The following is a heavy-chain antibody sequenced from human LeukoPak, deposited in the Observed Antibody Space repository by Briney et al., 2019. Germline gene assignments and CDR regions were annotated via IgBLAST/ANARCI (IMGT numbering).Heavy chain of an antibody. Sequence: SETLSLTCTVSGGSISSGDYYWSWIRQPQGKGLVWIGYIYCSGSTYYNPSLKSRITISVDTSNNQCPLKLSSVTAADTAVYYCAGACHLGNWFDPWGQGTLVTVSS. J-gene: IGHJ5*02. V-gene: IGHV4-30-4*02. CDR3: AGACHLGNWFDP. D-gene: IGHD3-16*01. CDR1: GGSISSGDYY. CDR2: IYCSGST.